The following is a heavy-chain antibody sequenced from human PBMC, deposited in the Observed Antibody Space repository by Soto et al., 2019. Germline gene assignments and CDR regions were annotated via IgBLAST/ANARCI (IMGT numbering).Heavy chain of an antibody. CDR2: ISYDGSNK. Sequence: LRLSCAASGFTFSSYGMHWVRQAPGKGLEWVAVISYDGSNKYYADSVKGRFTISRDNSKNTLYLQMNSLRAEDTAVYYCAKDQANLGWFDPWGQGTLVTVSS. V-gene: IGHV3-30*18. CDR3: AKDQANLGWFDP. J-gene: IGHJ5*02. D-gene: IGHD3-10*01. CDR1: GFTFSSYG.